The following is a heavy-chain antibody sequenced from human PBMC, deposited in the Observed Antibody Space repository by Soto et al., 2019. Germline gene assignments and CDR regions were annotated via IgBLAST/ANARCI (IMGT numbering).Heavy chain of an antibody. Sequence: GGSLRLSCAAAGFTFTSYAMSWVRQAPGKGLEWVGRIKSTTDGETTDYAAPVKGRFTVSRDDSKNTLYLQMNSLKTEDTAVYYCTTLYQGISNWGQGTLVTVSS. CDR2: IKSTTDGETT. CDR1: GFTFTSYA. J-gene: IGHJ4*02. CDR3: TTLYQGISN. D-gene: IGHD1-20*01. V-gene: IGHV3-15*01.